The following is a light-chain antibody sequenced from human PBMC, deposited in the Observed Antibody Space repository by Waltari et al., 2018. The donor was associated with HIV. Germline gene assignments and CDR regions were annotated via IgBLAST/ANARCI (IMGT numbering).Light chain of an antibody. CDR3: SSYAGSNTLI. V-gene: IGLV2-8*01. CDR1: SSAVGPYNF. CDR2: EVT. J-gene: IGLJ2*01. Sequence: QSALTQPPSASGSPGHSVTISCTGTSSAVGPYNFVPGYQQHPGKAPKLIIYEVTKRPSGVPDRFSASKSGNTASLTVSGLQTDDEADYYCSSYAGSNTLIFGGGTNLIVL.